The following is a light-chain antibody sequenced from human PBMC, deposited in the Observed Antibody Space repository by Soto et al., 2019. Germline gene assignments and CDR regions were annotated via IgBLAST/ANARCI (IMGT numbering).Light chain of an antibody. J-gene: IGLJ2*01. V-gene: IGLV2-23*02. Sequence: QSALTQPASVSGSPGQSITISCTGTSSDVGIYNLVSWYQQHPGNAPKLMIYEVSKRPSGVSNRFSVSKSGNTASLTISGLQAEDEADYYSCSSAGSSKQVVFGGWTQLTV. CDR1: SSDVGIYNL. CDR2: EVS. CDR3: CSSAGSSKQVV.